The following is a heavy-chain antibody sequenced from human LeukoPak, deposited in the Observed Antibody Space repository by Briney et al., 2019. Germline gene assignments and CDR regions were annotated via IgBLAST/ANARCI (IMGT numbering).Heavy chain of an antibody. CDR3: ARDATGYNGVDY. CDR2: IYSTGTT. D-gene: IGHD5-24*01. CDR1: GGSISSYH. Sequence: SETLSLTCTVSGGSISSYHWSWIRQPPEKGLEWIGYIYSTGTTKYNPSLKSRVTISVDTSKNQFSLKLSSVTAADTAVYYCARDATGYNGVDYWGQGTLVTVSS. J-gene: IGHJ4*02. V-gene: IGHV4-59*01.